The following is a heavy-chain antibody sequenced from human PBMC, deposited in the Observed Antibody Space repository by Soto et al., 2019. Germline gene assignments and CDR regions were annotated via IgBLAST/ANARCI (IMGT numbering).Heavy chain of an antibody. Sequence: SETLSLTYTVSGGSISSYYWSWIRQPPGKGLEWIGYIYYSGSTNYNPSLKSRVTISVDTSKNQFSLKLSSVTAADTAVYYCARSYQLLYNWFDPWGQGTLVTVSS. CDR2: IYYSGST. D-gene: IGHD2-2*01. CDR1: GGSISSYY. V-gene: IGHV4-59*01. CDR3: ARSYQLLYNWFDP. J-gene: IGHJ5*02.